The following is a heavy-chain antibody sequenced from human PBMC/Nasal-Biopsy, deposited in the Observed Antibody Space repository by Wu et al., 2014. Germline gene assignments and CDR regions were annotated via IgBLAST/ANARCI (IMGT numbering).Heavy chain of an antibody. CDR2: TYYGSYGSKWYN. J-gene: IGHJ3*02. D-gene: IGHD7-27*01. CDR1: GDSVFSNSVA. Sequence: ISGDSVFSNSVAWNWIRQSPSRGLEWLGRTYYGSYGSKWYNDYAVSVKSRITINPDTSKNQFSLQLNSVTPEDTAVYYCARWGHTGKTFDIWGQGTMVTVSS. CDR3: ARWGHTGKTFDI. V-gene: IGHV6-1*01.